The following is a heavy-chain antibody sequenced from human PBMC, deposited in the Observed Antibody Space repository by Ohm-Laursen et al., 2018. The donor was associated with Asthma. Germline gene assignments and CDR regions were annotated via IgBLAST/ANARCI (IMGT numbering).Heavy chain of an antibody. D-gene: IGHD1-26*01. CDR3: GKGQWEYDY. CDR2: IGHDGHDA. J-gene: IGHJ4*02. Sequence: SLRLSCAASGLPFSNFWMSWVRQAPGKGLEWVSGIGHDGHDAYYADSVKGRFSISRDNSKNTVYLQMNSLRAEDTAVYYCGKGQWEYDYWGQGTLVTVSS. V-gene: IGHV3-23*01. CDR1: GLPFSNFW.